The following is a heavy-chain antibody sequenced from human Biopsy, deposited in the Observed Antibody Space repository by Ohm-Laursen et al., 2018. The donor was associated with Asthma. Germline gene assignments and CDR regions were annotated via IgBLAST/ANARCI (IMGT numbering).Heavy chain of an antibody. J-gene: IGHJ4*02. CDR2: ISSSSSTI. Sequence: GSLRLSCAASGFTFSSYSMNWVRQAPGKGLEWVSYISSSSSTIYYADSVKGRFTISRDNAKNSLYLQMYSLRDEDTAVYYCARFKRGYSYGYAGVFDYWGQGTLVTVSS. D-gene: IGHD5-18*01. V-gene: IGHV3-48*02. CDR3: ARFKRGYSYGYAGVFDY. CDR1: GFTFSSYS.